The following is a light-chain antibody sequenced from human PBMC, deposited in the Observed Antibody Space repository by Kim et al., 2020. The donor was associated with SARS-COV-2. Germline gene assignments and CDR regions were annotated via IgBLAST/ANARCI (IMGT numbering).Light chain of an antibody. CDR3: CSYAGSSTFLV. CDR1: SSVIGSYIL. J-gene: IGLJ2*01. Sequence: ITNSCAATSSVIGSYILVSWYDQHPGKAPLLSIYAVSKPPSGVSGRFSASESGNTAYLTISGLQTEDEADYHCCSYAGSSTFLVFGGGTQLTVL. V-gene: IGLV2-23*02. CDR2: AVS.